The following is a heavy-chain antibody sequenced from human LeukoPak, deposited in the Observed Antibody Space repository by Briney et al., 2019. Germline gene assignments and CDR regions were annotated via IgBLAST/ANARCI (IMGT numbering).Heavy chain of an antibody. Sequence: ASVKVSCKASGYTFTSYAMNWVRQAPGQGLEWMGWINTNTGNPTYAQGFTGRFVFSLDTSVSTAYLQISSLKAEDTAVYYCARSSPPHCSSTSCYYYYSMDVWGQGTTVTVSS. CDR2: INTNTGNP. J-gene: IGHJ6*02. D-gene: IGHD2-2*01. CDR3: ARSSPPHCSSTSCYYYYSMDV. V-gene: IGHV7-4-1*02. CDR1: GYTFTSYA.